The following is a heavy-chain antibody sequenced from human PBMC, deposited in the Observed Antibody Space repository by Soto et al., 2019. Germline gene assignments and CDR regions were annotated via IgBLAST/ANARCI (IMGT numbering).Heavy chain of an antibody. CDR2: ISSSSSYI. D-gene: IGHD1-1*01. J-gene: IGHJ5*02. CDR3: ATDLDGYNYHR. V-gene: IGHV3-21*01. Sequence: GSLSLSCAASGFTFSSCSMDWVRQAPGQGLEWVSSISSSSSYIYYADSLKGRFTISRDNAKNSLYLQMNSLKAEDTAVYYCATDLDGYNYHRWGHGTLGTVFS. CDR1: GFTFSSCS.